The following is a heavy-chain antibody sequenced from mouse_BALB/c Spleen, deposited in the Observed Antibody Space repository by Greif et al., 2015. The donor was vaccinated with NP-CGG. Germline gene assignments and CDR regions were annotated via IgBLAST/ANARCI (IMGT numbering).Heavy chain of an antibody. J-gene: IGHJ3*01. CDR2: ISDGGSYT. CDR1: GFTFSDYY. CDR3: AREGGLGRSFAY. V-gene: IGHV5-4*02. D-gene: IGHD4-1*01. Sequence: EVKLMESGGGLVKPGGSLKLSCAASGFTFSDYYMYWVRQTPEKRLEWVATISDGGSYTYYPDSVKGRFTISRDNAKNNLYLQMSSLKSEDTAMYYCAREGGLGRSFAYWGQGTLVTVSA.